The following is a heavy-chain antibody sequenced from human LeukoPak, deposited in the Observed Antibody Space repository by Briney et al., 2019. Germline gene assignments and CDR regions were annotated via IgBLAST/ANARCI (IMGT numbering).Heavy chain of an antibody. CDR3: ARGSTRDSSGWYGPGKWFDP. D-gene: IGHD6-19*01. CDR2: INPNSGGT. CDR1: GYTFTSYY. Sequence: GASVKVSCKASGYTFTSYYMHWVRQAPGQGLEWMGWINPNSGGTNYAQKFQGRVTMTRDTSISTAYMELNRLRSDDTAVFYCARGSTRDSSGWYGPGKWFDPWGQGTLVTVSS. J-gene: IGHJ5*02. V-gene: IGHV1-2*02.